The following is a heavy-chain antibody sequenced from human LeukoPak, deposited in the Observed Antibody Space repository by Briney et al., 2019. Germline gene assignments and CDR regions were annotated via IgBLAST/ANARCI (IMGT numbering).Heavy chain of an antibody. CDR3: ARGLLDFWSGHHTHDAFDI. D-gene: IGHD3-3*01. J-gene: IGHJ3*02. CDR2: MNPNSGNT. V-gene: IGHV1-8*01. CDR1: GYTFTIYD. Sequence: ASVTVSYKASGYTFTIYDINWVRQAAGQGLEWMGWMNPNSGNTGYAQKFQCRVTMTRNTSISTAYMQLSSLRSEDTAVYYCARGLLDFWSGHHTHDAFDIWGQGTMVTVSS.